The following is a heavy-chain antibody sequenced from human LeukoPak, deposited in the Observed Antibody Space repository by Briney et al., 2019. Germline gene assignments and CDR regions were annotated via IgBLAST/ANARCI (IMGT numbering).Heavy chain of an antibody. CDR3: ARSSGFFYYFDY. Sequence: ASVKVSCKASGYALTDYYFHWVRQAPGQGLEWMGWINPNIGDTNYAEKFQGRVTLTRDTSISIAYMELSRLTSDDTAVYYCARSSGFFYYFDYWGQGTLVTVSS. CDR2: INPNIGDT. J-gene: IGHJ4*02. CDR1: GYALTDYY. V-gene: IGHV1-2*02. D-gene: IGHD3-22*01.